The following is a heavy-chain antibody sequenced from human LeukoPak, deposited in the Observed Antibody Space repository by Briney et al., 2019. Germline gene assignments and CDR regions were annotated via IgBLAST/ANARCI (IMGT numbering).Heavy chain of an antibody. J-gene: IGHJ4*02. CDR1: GGSFSGYY. D-gene: IGHD3-10*01. V-gene: IGHV4-34*01. Sequence: SETLSLTCAVYGGSFSGYYWSWIRQPPGKGLEWIGEINHSGSTNYNPSLKSRVTISVDTSKNQFSLKLSSVTAADTAVCYCASLKRGYYGSGSYYTLDYWGQGTLVTVSS. CDR3: ASLKRGYYGSGSYYTLDY. CDR2: INHSGST.